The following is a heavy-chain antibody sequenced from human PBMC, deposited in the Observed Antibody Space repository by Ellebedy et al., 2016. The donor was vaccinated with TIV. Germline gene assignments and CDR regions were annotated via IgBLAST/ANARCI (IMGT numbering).Heavy chain of an antibody. V-gene: IGHV5-51*01. CDR3: SKSRNPYGQTEQYDS. J-gene: IGHJ4*02. Sequence: KVSCKGSGDSFSSYWIVWVRQLPGKGLEWMGIIYTDGFDIRYSPSFQGLVTISADKSISTAYVQWSSLKASDTAVYYCSKSRNPYGQTEQYDSWGQGTLVTVSS. D-gene: IGHD4-17*01. CDR2: IYTDGFDI. CDR1: GDSFSSYW.